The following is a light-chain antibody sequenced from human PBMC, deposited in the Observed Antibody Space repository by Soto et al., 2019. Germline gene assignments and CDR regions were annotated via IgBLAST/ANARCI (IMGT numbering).Light chain of an antibody. Sequence: QSALTQPPSASGSPGQSVTMSCSGSSSDIGAYNFVSWYQQHPGQAPKLMIFEVNQRPSGVPNRFSGSKSGNTASLTVSGLQAEDEADYYCSSFAGDNDVIFGGGTKLTVL. CDR3: SSFAGDNDVI. CDR2: EVN. J-gene: IGLJ2*01. V-gene: IGLV2-8*01. CDR1: SSDIGAYNF.